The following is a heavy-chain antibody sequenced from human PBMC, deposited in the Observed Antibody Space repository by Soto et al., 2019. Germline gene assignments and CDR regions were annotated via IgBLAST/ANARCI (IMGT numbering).Heavy chain of an antibody. CDR2: SGGRGNS. Sequence: GGSLRLSCVASGFTFSSYGMNWVRQAPGKGLEWVALSGGRGNSEYADSVKGRFTISRDDSKNTLDLQMSNLRAEDTAVYYCATVHNTSRSFDYWGQGTLVTVSS. CDR1: GFTFSSYG. V-gene: IGHV3-23*01. D-gene: IGHD1-20*01. J-gene: IGHJ4*02. CDR3: ATVHNTSRSFDY.